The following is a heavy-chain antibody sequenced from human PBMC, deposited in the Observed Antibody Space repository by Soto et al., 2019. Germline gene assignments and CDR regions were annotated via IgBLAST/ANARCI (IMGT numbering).Heavy chain of an antibody. CDR1: GFTFSTYA. Sequence: EVQLLESGGGLVQPGESLRLSCVASGFTFSTYAMSWVRQAPGKGLEWVSFISGRGDSTTYAGSVKGRFTISRDNSNNKLYLQINSLRAEDTAVYYCAKSRTGWYVFDDWGQGTLVTVSS. V-gene: IGHV3-23*01. CDR3: AKSRTGWYVFDD. CDR2: ISGRGDST. D-gene: IGHD6-19*01. J-gene: IGHJ4*02.